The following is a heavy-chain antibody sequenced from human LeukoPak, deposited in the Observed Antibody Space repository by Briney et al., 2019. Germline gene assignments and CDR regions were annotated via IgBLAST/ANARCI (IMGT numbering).Heavy chain of an antibody. J-gene: IGHJ6*03. CDR3: VREEAIFCVISVYYYYYMDV. CDR1: GDSLNDHY. CDR2: ISPTGNT. D-gene: IGHD3-3*01. Sequence: LETLSLTCTVSGDSLNDHYWTWIRQPAGKGLEWIGRISPTGNTNYSASLNSRVSMSIDTSKNQFSLRPTSVTAADAAAYYCVREEAIFCVISVYYYYYMDVWGKGTTVTVSS. V-gene: IGHV4-4*07.